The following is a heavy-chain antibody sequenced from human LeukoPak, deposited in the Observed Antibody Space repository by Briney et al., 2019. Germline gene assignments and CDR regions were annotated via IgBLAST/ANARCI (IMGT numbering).Heavy chain of an antibody. CDR2: IRSDSTII. V-gene: IGHV3-48*01. CDR1: GFAFNTYS. J-gene: IGHJ4*02. D-gene: IGHD2-8*01. Sequence: PGGSLRLSCAASGFAFNTYSMNWVRQAPGKGLEWVSYIRSDSTIINYAESVKGRFTISRDNAKNSLHLQMNSLRAEDTAVYFCARVQAGKWDFDFWGQGTLVTVSS. CDR3: ARVQAGKWDFDF.